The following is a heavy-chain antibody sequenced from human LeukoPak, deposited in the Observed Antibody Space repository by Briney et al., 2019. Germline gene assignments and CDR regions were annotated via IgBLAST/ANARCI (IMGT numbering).Heavy chain of an antibody. V-gene: IGHV3-30*02. Sequence: PGGSLRLSCAASGFIFSSYGMHWVRQAPGKGLEWVAFIRYDGSNKYYADSVKGRFTISRDNSKNTLYLQMNSLRAEDTAVYYCAKDSSIHLWVPGYYMDVWGKGTTVTISS. CDR1: GFIFSSYG. J-gene: IGHJ6*03. D-gene: IGHD5-18*01. CDR3: AKDSSIHLWVPGYYMDV. CDR2: IRYDGSNK.